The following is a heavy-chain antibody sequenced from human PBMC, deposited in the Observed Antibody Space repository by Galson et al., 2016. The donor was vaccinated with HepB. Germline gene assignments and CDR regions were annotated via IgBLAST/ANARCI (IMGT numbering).Heavy chain of an antibody. D-gene: IGHD2-2*01. Sequence: SVKVSCKASGGTFNSYAISWVRQAPGQGLEWLGGIIPIFGTANYAQKFQGRVTITADESTSTVYLELSSLRSEDTAVYYCASRDSCCTSTSCYYWFDPWGQGTLVTVSS. CDR2: IIPIFGTA. J-gene: IGHJ5*02. CDR3: ASRDSCCTSTSCYYWFDP. V-gene: IGHV1-69*13. CDR1: GGTFNSYA.